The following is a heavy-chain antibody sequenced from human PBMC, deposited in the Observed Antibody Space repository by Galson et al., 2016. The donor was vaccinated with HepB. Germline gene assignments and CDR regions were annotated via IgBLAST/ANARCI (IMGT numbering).Heavy chain of an antibody. CDR3: ARMPDS. J-gene: IGHJ4*02. D-gene: IGHD2-2*01. V-gene: IGHV4-4*07. CDR1: GISVSSYY. CDR2: IYARGTT. Sequence: SETLSLTCSVSGISVSSYYWTWIRQPAGKGLEWIGRIYARGTTDYNPSLKSRVTMSLDTSTNQLSLRLTSVSASDTAMYYCARMPDSWGQGTLATVSS.